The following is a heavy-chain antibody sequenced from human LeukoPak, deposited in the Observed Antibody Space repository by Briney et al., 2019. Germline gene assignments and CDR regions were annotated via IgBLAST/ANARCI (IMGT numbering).Heavy chain of an antibody. V-gene: IGHV1-2*02. CDR2: INPNSGGT. Sequence: GASVKVSCKASGYTFTGYYMHWVRQAPGQGLEWMGWINPNSGGTNYAQKFQGRVTMTRDTSISTAYMELSRLRSDDTAVYYCARDHRSSGWYDYYGMDVWGQGTTVTVSS. CDR3: ARDHRSSGWYDYYGMDV. J-gene: IGHJ6*02. CDR1: GYTFTGYY. D-gene: IGHD6-19*01.